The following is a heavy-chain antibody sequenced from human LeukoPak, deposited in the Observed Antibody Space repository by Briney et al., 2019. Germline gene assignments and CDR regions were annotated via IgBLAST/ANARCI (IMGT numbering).Heavy chain of an antibody. J-gene: IGHJ4*02. CDR3: AKDPPSRGYRVYFDY. Sequence: HPGGSLRLSCAAAGFTFSSYAMSWGRQAPGKGVGWGSAISSSGGSTYYTDSVKGRFTISRDNSKTTMYLQMNSLRAEDTAVYSCAKDPPSRGYRVYFDYWGQGTLVTVSS. V-gene: IGHV3-23*01. CDR1: GFTFSSYA. D-gene: IGHD3-22*01. CDR2: ISSSGGST.